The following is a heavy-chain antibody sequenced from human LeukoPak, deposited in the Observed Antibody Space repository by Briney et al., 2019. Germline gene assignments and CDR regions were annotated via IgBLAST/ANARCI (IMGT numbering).Heavy chain of an antibody. CDR1: GVSFDDYY. Sequence: PSQSLSLTCAVSGVSFDDYYWAWVRQTPGKVLEWIGEINHSGYTNDSPSLKSRVTFSIDTSRKQFSLNLRSVTVADAGFSFCTRMTTGHDYWGQAILVTVSS. CDR3: TRMTTGHDY. D-gene: IGHD4-17*01. CDR2: INHSGYT. J-gene: IGHJ4*02. V-gene: IGHV4-34*01.